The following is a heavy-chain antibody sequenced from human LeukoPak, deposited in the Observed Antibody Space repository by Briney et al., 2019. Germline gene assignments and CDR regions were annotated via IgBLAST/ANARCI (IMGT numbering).Heavy chain of an antibody. V-gene: IGHV1-46*01. D-gene: IGHD5-24*01. Sequence: ASVKVSCKASGYTFTSYDINWVRQATGQGLEWMGIINPSGGSTSYAQKFQGRVTMTRDMSTSTVYMELSSLRSEDTAVYYCARDALTRDMMDVWGKGTMVTVSS. J-gene: IGHJ6*04. CDR3: ARDALTRDMMDV. CDR1: GYTFTSYD. CDR2: INPSGGST.